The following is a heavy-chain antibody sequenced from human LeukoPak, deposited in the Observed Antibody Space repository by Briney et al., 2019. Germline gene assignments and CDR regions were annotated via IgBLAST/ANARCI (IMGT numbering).Heavy chain of an antibody. V-gene: IGHV4-59*01. D-gene: IGHD4-17*01. Sequence: KPSETLFLTCTVSGGSISSYYWSWIRQPPGKGLEWIGYIYYSGSTNYNPSLKSRVTISVGTSKNQFSLKLSSVTAADTAVYYCARGYGDYAWDAFDIWGQGTMVTVSS. J-gene: IGHJ3*02. CDR2: IYYSGST. CDR3: ARGYGDYAWDAFDI. CDR1: GGSISSYY.